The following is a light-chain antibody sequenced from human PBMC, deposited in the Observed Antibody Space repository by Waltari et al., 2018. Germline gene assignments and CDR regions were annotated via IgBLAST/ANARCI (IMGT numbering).Light chain of an antibody. CDR3: QQTDSAPYT. V-gene: IGKV1-39*01. Sequence: DIQMTQSPSSLSASVGDRLTITCRASQSITTYLNWFQHKPGKAPDLLIYAVSNLQSGVPSRFSGSGSGTDFTLTISSLQPEDFATYYCQQTDSAPYTFGQGTKLEIK. J-gene: IGKJ2*01. CDR1: QSITTY. CDR2: AVS.